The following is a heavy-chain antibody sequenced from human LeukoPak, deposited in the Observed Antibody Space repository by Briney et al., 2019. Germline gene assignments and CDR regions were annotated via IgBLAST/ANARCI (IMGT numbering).Heavy chain of an antibody. J-gene: IGHJ5*02. CDR1: GFTFSSYA. Sequence: PGGSLRLSCAASGFTFSSYAMHWVRQAPGKGLEWVAVISYDGSNKYYADSVKGRFTISRDNSKKTLYLQMNSLRVEDTAVYYCAKDRAAAADTYQFDPWGQGTLVTVSS. D-gene: IGHD6-13*01. V-gene: IGHV3-30-3*01. CDR2: ISYDGSNK. CDR3: AKDRAAAADTYQFDP.